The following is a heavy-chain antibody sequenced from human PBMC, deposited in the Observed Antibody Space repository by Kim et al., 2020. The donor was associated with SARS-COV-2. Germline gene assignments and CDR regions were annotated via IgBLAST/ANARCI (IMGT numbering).Heavy chain of an antibody. V-gene: IGHV4-30-2*04. D-gene: IGHD3-22*01. CDR3: ARRDSRGYFDY. Sequence: YYNPALKSRVTLSVDTSKNQFSLKLSSVTAADTAVDYCARRDSRGYFDYWGQGTLVTVSS. J-gene: IGHJ4*02.